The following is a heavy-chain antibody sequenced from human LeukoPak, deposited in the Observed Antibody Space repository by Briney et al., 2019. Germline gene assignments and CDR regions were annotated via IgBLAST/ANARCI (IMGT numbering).Heavy chain of an antibody. D-gene: IGHD1-1*01. CDR3: ARDSTTGTTGFGMDV. Sequence: ASVKVSCKASGYTFTGYYMHWVRQAPGQGLEWTGWINPNSGGTNYAQKFQGWVTMTRGTSISTAYMELSRLRSDDTAVYYCARDSTTGTTGFGMDVWGKGTTVTVSS. V-gene: IGHV1-2*04. CDR2: INPNSGGT. J-gene: IGHJ6*04. CDR1: GYTFTGYY.